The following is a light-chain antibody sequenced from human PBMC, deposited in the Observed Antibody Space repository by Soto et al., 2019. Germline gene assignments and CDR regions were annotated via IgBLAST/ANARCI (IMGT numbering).Light chain of an antibody. J-gene: IGLJ1*01. CDR2: DVS. CDR3: SSYTSSSTLYV. CDR1: SSDVGGYNY. Sequence: QSALTQPASVSGSTRQSITISCTGTSSDVGGYNYVSWYQQHPGKAPKLMIYDVSNRPSGVSYRFSGSKSGNTASLTISGLQAEDEADYYCSSYTSSSTLYVFGTGTKVTVL. V-gene: IGLV2-14*03.